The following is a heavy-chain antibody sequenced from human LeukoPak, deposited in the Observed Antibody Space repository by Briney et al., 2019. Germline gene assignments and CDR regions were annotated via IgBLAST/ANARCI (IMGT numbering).Heavy chain of an antibody. D-gene: IGHD3-3*01. CDR1: GGTFSSYA. Sequence: SVKVSCKASGGTFSSYAISWVRQAPGQGLEWMGGIIPIFGTANYAQKFQGRVTITTDESTSTAYMELSSLRSEDTAVYYCARAFQYYDFWSGFPFDPWGQGTLVTVSS. CDR2: IIPIFGTA. J-gene: IGHJ5*02. V-gene: IGHV1-69*05. CDR3: ARAFQYYDFWSGFPFDP.